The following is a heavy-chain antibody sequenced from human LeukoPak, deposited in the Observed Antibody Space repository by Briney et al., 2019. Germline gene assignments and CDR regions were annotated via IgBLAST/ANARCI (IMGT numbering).Heavy chain of an antibody. V-gene: IGHV3-48*03. CDR3: ARDLGATVTYYYFDY. D-gene: IGHD4-17*01. Sequence: GGSLRLSCAASGFTFSSYEMNWVRQAPGKGLEWVSYISNSGSPIYYADSVKGRFTISRDNAKNSLYLQMNSLRVEDTAVYYCARDLGATVTYYYFDYWGQGTLVTVSS. CDR2: ISNSGSPI. CDR1: GFTFSSYE. J-gene: IGHJ4*02.